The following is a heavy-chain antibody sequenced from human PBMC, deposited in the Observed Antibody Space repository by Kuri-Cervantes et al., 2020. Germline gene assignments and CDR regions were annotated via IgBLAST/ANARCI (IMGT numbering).Heavy chain of an antibody. J-gene: IGHJ3*02. V-gene: IGHV3-9*01. D-gene: IGHD6-13*01. CDR3: AKVRRQQLPSPPDAFDI. CDR1: GLTFDDYA. CDR2: ITWIICNM. Sequence: GGSLRLSCAASGLTFDDYAMHWGRQAPGKGLEWVSHITWIICNMDYVDSVKGRFSISRDNATNSLSLQMNSLRPEDTALYYCAKVRRQQLPSPPDAFDIWGQGTMVTVSS.